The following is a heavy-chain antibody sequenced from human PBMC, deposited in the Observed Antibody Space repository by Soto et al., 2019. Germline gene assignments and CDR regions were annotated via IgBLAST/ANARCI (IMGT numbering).Heavy chain of an antibody. Sequence: GGSLRLSCAASGFTFSSYAMHWVRQAPGKGLEWVAVISYDGSNKYYADSVKGRFTISRDNSKNTLYLQMNSLRAEDTAVYYCARSNWGYDYWGQGTLVTVSS. V-gene: IGHV3-30-3*01. J-gene: IGHJ4*02. CDR3: ARSNWGYDY. CDR2: ISYDGSNK. CDR1: GFTFSSYA. D-gene: IGHD7-27*01.